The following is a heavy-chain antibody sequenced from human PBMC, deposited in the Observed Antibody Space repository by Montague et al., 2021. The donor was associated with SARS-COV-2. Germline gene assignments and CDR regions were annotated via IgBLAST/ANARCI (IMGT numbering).Heavy chain of an antibody. Sequence: CAISGDSVSSKSVAWNWIRQSPSRGLEWLGGTYYRSKWDSDYAESVKXRLVITPDTSKNQVSLQLNSVIPEDTAVYFCASSGITSTGLDAFDIWGQGTMVTVSS. D-gene: IGHD3-9*01. CDR2: TYYRSKWDS. CDR3: ASSGITSTGLDAFDI. J-gene: IGHJ3*02. CDR1: GDSVSSKSVA. V-gene: IGHV6-1*01.